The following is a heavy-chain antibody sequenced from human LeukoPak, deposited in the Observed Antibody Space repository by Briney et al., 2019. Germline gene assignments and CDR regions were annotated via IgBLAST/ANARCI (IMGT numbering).Heavy chain of an antibody. CDR3: ARDKRDFYDSSRYYQNDAFDI. J-gene: IGHJ3*02. D-gene: IGHD3-22*01. Sequence: SETLSLTCSVSGGSLSGSDYYWAWIRQPPGKGLEWIGTVYYVGNSYENPSLKRRVTTSIDSSKNQFSLKLTSLTAADTAVYYCARDKRDFYDSSRYYQNDAFDIWGQGTMVTVSS. V-gene: IGHV4-39*07. CDR2: VYYVGNS. CDR1: GGSLSGSDYY.